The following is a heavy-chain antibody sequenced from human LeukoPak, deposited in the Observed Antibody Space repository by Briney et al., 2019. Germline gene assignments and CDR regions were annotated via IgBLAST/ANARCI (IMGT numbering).Heavy chain of an antibody. D-gene: IGHD2-2*01. J-gene: IGHJ4*02. CDR3: ARAYPSSSTD. CDR2: FSYTGST. CDR1: GGSISSGGFY. Sequence: SETLSLTCTVSGGSISSGGFYWSWIRQYPGKGLEWIGFFSYTGSTHYNPSLKSRVTISQDTSQNQFSLRLSSVTAADTAVYYCARAYPSSSTDWGQGMLVTVSS. V-gene: IGHV4-31*03.